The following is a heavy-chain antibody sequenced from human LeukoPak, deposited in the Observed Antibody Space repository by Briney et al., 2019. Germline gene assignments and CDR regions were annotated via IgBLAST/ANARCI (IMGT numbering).Heavy chain of an antibody. CDR1: GCSFSIHW. CDR2: IYPGDSDT. Sequence: KPGESLKISCKASGCSFSIHWIAWVRQMPGKGLEWMGIIYPGDSDTRYSPTSQGQVTISADKSISTAYLQWNSLKASDTAMYYCARQSVSSSACGYWGQGTLVTVSS. CDR3: ARQSVSSSACGY. J-gene: IGHJ4*02. D-gene: IGHD6-6*01. V-gene: IGHV5-51*01.